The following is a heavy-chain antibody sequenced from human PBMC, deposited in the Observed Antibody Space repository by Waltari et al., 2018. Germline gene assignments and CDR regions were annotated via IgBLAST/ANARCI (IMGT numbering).Heavy chain of an antibody. V-gene: IGHV4-34*01. CDR1: GGSFSGYY. CDR3: ASSGITMVRGVSFDL. CDR2: INHSGST. J-gene: IGHJ2*01. D-gene: IGHD3-10*01. Sequence: QVQLQQWGAGLLKPSETLSLTCAVYGGSFSGYYWSWIRQPPGKGLEWIGEINHSGSTNYNPSLKSLVTISVDTSKNQFSLKLSSVTAADTAVYYCASSGITMVRGVSFDLWGRGTLVTVSS.